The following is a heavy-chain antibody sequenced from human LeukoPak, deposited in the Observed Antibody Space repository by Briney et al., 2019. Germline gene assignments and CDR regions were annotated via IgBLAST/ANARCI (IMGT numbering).Heavy chain of an antibody. CDR1: GFTFSSYS. CDR2: ISSSSSTI. Sequence: GGSLRLSCAASGFTFSSYSMNWVRQAPGKGLEWVSYISSSSSTIYYADSVKGRFTISRDNAKNSLYLQMNSLRAEDTAVYYCARGMYSSSYYFDYWGQGTLVTVSS. CDR3: ARGMYSSSYYFDY. D-gene: IGHD6-6*01. J-gene: IGHJ4*02. V-gene: IGHV3-48*01.